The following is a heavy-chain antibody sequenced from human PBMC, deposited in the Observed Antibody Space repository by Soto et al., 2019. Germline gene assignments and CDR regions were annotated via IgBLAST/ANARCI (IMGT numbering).Heavy chain of an antibody. Sequence: ASVNVSCKVSGYTLTELSMHWVRQAPGKGLEWMGGFDPEDGETIYAQKFQGRVTMTEDTSTDTAYMELSSLRSEDTAVYYCATESKSVTNIHGYNWFDPWGQGTLVTVSS. D-gene: IGHD4-4*01. CDR3: ATESKSVTNIHGYNWFDP. J-gene: IGHJ5*02. CDR2: FDPEDGET. V-gene: IGHV1-24*01. CDR1: GYTLTELS.